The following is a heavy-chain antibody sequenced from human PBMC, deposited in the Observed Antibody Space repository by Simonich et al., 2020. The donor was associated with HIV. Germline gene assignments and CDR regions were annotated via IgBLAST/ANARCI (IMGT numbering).Heavy chain of an antibody. CDR3: ARAPDYGANVYFDY. CDR1: GESFSSYY. V-gene: IGHV4-34*11. D-gene: IGHD4-17*01. Sequence: QVHLQQWGAGLLKPSETLSLTCAVYGESFSSYYWTWIRQPPGKGLEWIGYIYYSGDTNYNPSLRSRVTISVDTSKNQFSLKMTSVTAADTAVYYCARAPDYGANVYFDYWGQGTLVTVSS. CDR2: IYYSGDT. J-gene: IGHJ4*02.